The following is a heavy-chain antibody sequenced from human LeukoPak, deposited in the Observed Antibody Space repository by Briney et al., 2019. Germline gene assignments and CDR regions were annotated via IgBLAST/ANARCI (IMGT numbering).Heavy chain of an antibody. J-gene: IGHJ1*01. CDR1: GFTFSNAW. Sequence: GGSLRLSCAASGFTFSNAWMSWVRQAPGKGLEWVGRIKSKTDGGTTDYAAPVKGRFTISRDNSKNTLYLQMNSLRAEDTAVYYCARDLLRGYFQHWGQGTLVTVSS. V-gene: IGHV3-15*01. CDR3: ARDLLRGYFQH. D-gene: IGHD3-10*01. CDR2: IKSKTDGGTT.